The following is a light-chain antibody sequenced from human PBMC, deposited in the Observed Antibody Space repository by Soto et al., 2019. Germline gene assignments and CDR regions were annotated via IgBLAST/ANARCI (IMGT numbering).Light chain of an antibody. CDR1: QSVSNNY. CDR3: QQYGSSPPWT. Sequence: EIVLTQSPGSLSLSPGERATLSCRASQSVSNNYLAWYQQKPGQAPRLLIYGASSRATAIPDRFSGSGSGTDFTLTISRLEPEDFAVYYCQQYGSSPPWTFGQGTKVDIK. CDR2: GAS. J-gene: IGKJ1*01. V-gene: IGKV3-20*01.